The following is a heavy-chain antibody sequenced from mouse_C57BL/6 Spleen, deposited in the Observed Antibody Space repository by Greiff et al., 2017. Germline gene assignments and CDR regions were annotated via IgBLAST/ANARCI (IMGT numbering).Heavy chain of an antibody. J-gene: IGHJ4*01. CDR2: IDPGDGDT. CDR3: TRSGLWPAMDY. CDR1: GYAFSSAW. D-gene: IGHD1-1*02. Sequence: QVQLKQSGPELVKPGASVKISCTASGYAFSSAWMNWVKQRPGKGLEWIGRIDPGDGDTNYNGKFKGKATLTADKSSSTAYMQLSSLTSEDSAVYYCTRSGLWPAMDYWGQGTSVTVSS. V-gene: IGHV1-82*01.